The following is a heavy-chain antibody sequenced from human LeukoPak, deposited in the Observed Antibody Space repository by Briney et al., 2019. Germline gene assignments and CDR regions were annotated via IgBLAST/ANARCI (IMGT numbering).Heavy chain of an antibody. Sequence: GASVKVSCKASGYTFTSYGISWVRQAPGQGLEWMGWIGAYNGNTNYAQKLQGRVTMTTDTSTSTAYMELRSLRSDDTAVYYCASWRSRYYDSSGYYYSPDYWGQGTLVTVSS. D-gene: IGHD3-22*01. J-gene: IGHJ4*02. CDR3: ASWRSRYYDSSGYYYSPDY. CDR1: GYTFTSYG. CDR2: IGAYNGNT. V-gene: IGHV1-18*01.